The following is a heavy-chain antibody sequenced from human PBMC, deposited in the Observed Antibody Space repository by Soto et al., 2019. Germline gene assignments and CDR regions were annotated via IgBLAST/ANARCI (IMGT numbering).Heavy chain of an antibody. CDR3: AGGIDTIFGVVCYLAPPLGY. Sequence: ASAKVSCKSSGYPFTHNGITWVRQAPGQKLEWMGWISPYNGNTNYGQTLQGRVTLTTDTSTSTVYVELRSLRADDTAVYYCAGGIDTIFGVVCYLAPPLGYWGQGTLVTVPS. CDR2: ISPYNGNT. CDR1: GYPFTHNG. D-gene: IGHD3-3*01. V-gene: IGHV1-18*01. J-gene: IGHJ4*02.